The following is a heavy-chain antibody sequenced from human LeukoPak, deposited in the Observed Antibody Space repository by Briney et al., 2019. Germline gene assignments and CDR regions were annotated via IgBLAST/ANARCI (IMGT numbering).Heavy chain of an antibody. D-gene: IGHD4-11*01. J-gene: IGHJ4*02. V-gene: IGHV3-66*01. CDR3: ARDNDYSNVGSFDY. Sequence: GGSLRLSCAASGFTVSSNYMSWVRQAPGKGLEWVSVIYSGGSTYYADSVKGRFTISRDNSKNTLYLQMNSLRAGDTAVYYCARDNDYSNVGSFDYWGQGTLVTVSS. CDR1: GFTVSSNY. CDR2: IYSGGST.